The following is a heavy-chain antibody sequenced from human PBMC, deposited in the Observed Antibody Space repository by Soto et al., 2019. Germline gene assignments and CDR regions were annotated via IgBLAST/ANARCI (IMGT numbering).Heavy chain of an antibody. D-gene: IGHD2-15*01. V-gene: IGHV3-53*04. CDR3: ARGPNCSGGSCYEDNWFDP. J-gene: IGHJ5*02. Sequence: EVQLVESGGGLVQPGGSLRLSCAASGFTVSSNYMSWVRQAPGKGLEWVSVIYSGGSTYYADSVKGRFTISRHNSKNTLYLQMNSLRAEDTGVYYCARGPNCSGGSCYEDNWFDPWGQGTLVTVSS. CDR1: GFTVSSNY. CDR2: IYSGGST.